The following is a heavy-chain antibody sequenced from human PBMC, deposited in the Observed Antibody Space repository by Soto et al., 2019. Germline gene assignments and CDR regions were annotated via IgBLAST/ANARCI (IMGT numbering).Heavy chain of an antibody. D-gene: IGHD2-8*01. CDR1: GFTFGDYA. J-gene: IGHJ6*03. CDR2: IRSKAYGGTT. Sequence: GGSLRLSCTASGFTFGDYAMRWFRQAPGKGLEWVGFIRSKAYGGTTEYAASVKGRFTISRDDSKSIAYLQMNSLKTEDTAVYYCTRDNLVSLSYYYYYMDVWGKGTTVTVSS. CDR3: TRDNLVSLSYYYYYMDV. V-gene: IGHV3-49*03.